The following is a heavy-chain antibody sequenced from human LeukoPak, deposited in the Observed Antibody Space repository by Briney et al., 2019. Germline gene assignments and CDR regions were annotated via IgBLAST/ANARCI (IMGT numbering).Heavy chain of an antibody. V-gene: IGHV1-2*02. Sequence: ASVKVSCKASGYTFTGCYMHWVRQAPGQGLEWMGWINPNSGGTSYAQKFQGRVTMTSDTSISTAYMELSGLTSDDTAIYYCARKDYFDYWGQGTLVTVSS. CDR3: ARKDYFDY. CDR1: GYTFTGCY. J-gene: IGHJ4*02. CDR2: INPNSGGT.